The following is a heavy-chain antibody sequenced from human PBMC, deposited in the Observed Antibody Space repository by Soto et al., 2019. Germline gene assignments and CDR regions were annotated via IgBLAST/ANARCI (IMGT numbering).Heavy chain of an antibody. V-gene: IGHV1-69*01. D-gene: IGHD5-12*01. CDR3: ARDQDGYNYGGFDY. CDR2: IIPIFGTA. Sequence: QVQLVQSGAEVKKPGSSVKVSCKASGGTFSSYAISWVRQAPGQGPEWMGGIIPIFGTANYAQKFQGRVTITADESTSTAYMELSSLRSEDTAVYYCARDQDGYNYGGFDYWGQGTLVTVSS. J-gene: IGHJ4*02. CDR1: GGTFSSYA.